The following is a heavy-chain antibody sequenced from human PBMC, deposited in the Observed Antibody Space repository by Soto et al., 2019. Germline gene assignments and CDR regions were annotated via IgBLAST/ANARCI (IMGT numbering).Heavy chain of an antibody. Sequence: SVKVSCKASGGTFSSYAISWVRQAPGQGLEWMGGIIPIFGTANYAQKFQGRVTITADESTSTAYMELSSLRSEDTAVYYCARDMGYYDSSGYLFDYWGQGTLVTAPQ. D-gene: IGHD3-22*01. J-gene: IGHJ4*02. V-gene: IGHV1-69*13. CDR3: ARDMGYYDSSGYLFDY. CDR1: GGTFSSYA. CDR2: IIPIFGTA.